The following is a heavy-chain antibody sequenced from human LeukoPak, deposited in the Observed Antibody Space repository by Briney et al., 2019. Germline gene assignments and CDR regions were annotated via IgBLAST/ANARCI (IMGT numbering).Heavy chain of an antibody. CDR3: ARGAERSSVIVVVIEAFDI. CDR2: IYTSGST. CDR1: GGSISSYY. Sequence: PSETLSLTCTVSGGSISSYYWSWIRQPAGKGLEWIGRIYTSGSTNYNPSLKSRVTMSVDTSKNQFSLKLSSVTAADTAVYYCARGAERSSVIVVVIEAFDIWGQGTMVTVSS. J-gene: IGHJ3*02. D-gene: IGHD3-22*01. V-gene: IGHV4-4*07.